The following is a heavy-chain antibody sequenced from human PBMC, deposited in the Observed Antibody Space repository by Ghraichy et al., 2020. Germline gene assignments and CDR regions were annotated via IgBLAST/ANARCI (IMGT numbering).Heavy chain of an antibody. CDR1: GGSISSYY. J-gene: IGHJ4*02. CDR2: IYTSGST. CDR3: ARQGSYEHHPTDY. Sequence: SETLSLTCTVSGGSISSYYWSWIRQPPGKGLEWIGYIYTSGSTNYNPSLKSRVTISVDTSKNQFSLKLSSVTAADTAVYYCARQGSYEHHPTDYWGQGTLVTVSS. V-gene: IGHV4-4*09. D-gene: IGHD1-26*01.